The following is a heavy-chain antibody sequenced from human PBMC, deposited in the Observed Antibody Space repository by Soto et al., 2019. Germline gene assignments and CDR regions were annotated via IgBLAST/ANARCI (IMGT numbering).Heavy chain of an antibody. V-gene: IGHV3-30*18. CDR2: ISYDGSNK. J-gene: IGHJ6*04. CDR1: GFTFSSYG. Sequence: GVSLRLSWAASGFTFSSYGMHWVRQAPGKGLEWVAVISYDGSNKYYADSVKGRFTISRDNSKNTLYLQMNSLRAEDTAVYYCAKDLSEILYYYYGMDVWGKGTTVTVSS. D-gene: IGHD3-3*02. CDR3: AKDLSEILYYYYGMDV.